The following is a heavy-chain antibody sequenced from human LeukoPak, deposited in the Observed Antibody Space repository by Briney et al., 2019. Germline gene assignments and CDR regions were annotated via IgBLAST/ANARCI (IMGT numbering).Heavy chain of an antibody. V-gene: IGHV3-20*04. CDR2: ITWNGGST. CDR3: ARDPGDILVAGTFDY. CDR1: GFTFDDYG. D-gene: IGHD6-19*01. J-gene: IGHJ4*02. Sequence: GGSLRLSCAASGFTFDDYGMSWVRHAPGKGLEWVSGITWNGGSTGYADSVKGRFTISRDNAKNSLYLQMNSLRAEDTALYYCARDPGDILVAGTFDYWGQGTLVTVSS.